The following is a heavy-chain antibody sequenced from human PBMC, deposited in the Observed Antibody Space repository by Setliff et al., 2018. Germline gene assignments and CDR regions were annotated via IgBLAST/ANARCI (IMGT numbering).Heavy chain of an antibody. CDR3: SRLVRYCTTTTCQTLSGAEH. V-gene: IGHV1-18*01. CDR1: GYEFNNYG. CDR2: INGYNGNT. J-gene: IGHJ4*02. D-gene: IGHD2-8*01. Sequence: ASVKVSCKAPGYEFNNYGIAWVRQAPGQGLEWMGWINGYNGNTFYAPKLQGRLTMTTDASTATAYMELRSLRSDDTAIYFCSRLVRYCTTTTCQTLSGAEHWGQGTLVTVSS.